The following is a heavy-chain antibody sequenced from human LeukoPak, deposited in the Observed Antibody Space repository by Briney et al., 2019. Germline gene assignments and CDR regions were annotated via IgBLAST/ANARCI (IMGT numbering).Heavy chain of an antibody. CDR3: AAPATSYSSSWYGGFDY. D-gene: IGHD6-13*01. Sequence: PGGSLRLSCAASGFTFSSYAMHWVRQAPGKGLEWVAVISYDGSNKYYAYSVKGRFTISRDNSKNTLYLQMNSLRAEDTAVYYCAAPATSYSSSWYGGFDYWGQGTLVTVSS. CDR1: GFTFSSYA. J-gene: IGHJ4*02. V-gene: IGHV3-30*04. CDR2: ISYDGSNK.